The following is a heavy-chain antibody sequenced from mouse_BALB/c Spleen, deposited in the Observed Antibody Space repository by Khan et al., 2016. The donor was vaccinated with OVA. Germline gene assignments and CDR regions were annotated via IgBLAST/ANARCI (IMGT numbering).Heavy chain of an antibody. V-gene: IGHV2-6-1*01. D-gene: IGHD2-10*01. CDR2: IWSDGNT. Sequence: QVQLMQSGPGLVAPSPSLSITCTISGFTLTSYGIHWVRQPPGQGLEWLVVIWSDGNTTYYSTHKYRMSISKDNTKSQVFLKMNTLQTDDTSMYYCAIQPYYHYYCMDYWGQGTSVTVS. J-gene: IGHJ4*01. CDR1: GFTLTSYG. CDR3: AIQPYYHYYCMDY.